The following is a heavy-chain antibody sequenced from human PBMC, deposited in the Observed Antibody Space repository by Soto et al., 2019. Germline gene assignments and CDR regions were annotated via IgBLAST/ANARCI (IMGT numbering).Heavy chain of an antibody. CDR1: GFTFSGNG. V-gene: IGHV3-33*01. D-gene: IGHD3-16*01. CDR2: ISSDGSKE. J-gene: IGHJ4*02. Sequence: QVQLVESGGGVVQPGRSLRLSCAASGFTFSGNGMHWVRQAPGKGLEWVASISSDGSKEYYADSVEGRFSISRDNSKSRLDLQMNSLRPEDTAVYHCARDMADNAFFDWGQGTLVTVSS. CDR3: ARDMADNAFFD.